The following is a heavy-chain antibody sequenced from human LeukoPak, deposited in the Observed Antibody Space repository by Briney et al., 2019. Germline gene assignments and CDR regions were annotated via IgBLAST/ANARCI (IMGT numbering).Heavy chain of an antibody. D-gene: IGHD3-10*01. CDR2: ISGSGGST. J-gene: IGHJ6*02. CDR3: ARVAAERLLWFGVSPGGLSRYYGMDV. Sequence: SGGSLRLSCAASGFTFSSYAMSWVRQAPGKGLEWVSAISGSGGSTYYADSVKGRFTISRDNSKNTLYLQMNSLRAEDTAVYYCARVAAERLLWFGVSPGGLSRYYGMDVWGQGTTVTVSS. V-gene: IGHV3-23*01. CDR1: GFTFSSYA.